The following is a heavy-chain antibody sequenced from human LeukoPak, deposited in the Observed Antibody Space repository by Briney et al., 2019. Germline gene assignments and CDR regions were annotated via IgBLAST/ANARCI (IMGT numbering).Heavy chain of an antibody. CDR1: GGSISSYS. CDR3: ARGYCTITSCYFDH. Sequence: PSETLSLTCTVSGGSISSYSWNWIRQPPGKGLEWIGYIYYSGSTNYNPSLKSRVTISVDTSKNQFSLKLSSVTAADTAVYYCARGYCTITSCYFDHWGQGTLVTVSA. D-gene: IGHD2-2*01. J-gene: IGHJ4*02. V-gene: IGHV4-59*08. CDR2: IYYSGST.